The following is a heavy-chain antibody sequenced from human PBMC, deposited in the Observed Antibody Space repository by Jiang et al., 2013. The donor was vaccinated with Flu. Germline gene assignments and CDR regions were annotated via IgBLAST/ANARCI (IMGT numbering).Heavy chain of an antibody. V-gene: IGHV2-70*11. D-gene: IGHD4-23*01. J-gene: IGHJ2*01. CDR3: ARLKYGGDSDWCFDP. CDR2: IDWDDDK. Sequence: TQTLTLTCTFSGFSLSTSGMSVTWIRQPPGKALEWLARIDWDDDKYYSTSLKTRLTISKDTSKNQVVLTMTNMDPVDTATYYCARLKYGGDSDWCFDPWGRGTLVTVSS. CDR1: GFSLSTSGMS.